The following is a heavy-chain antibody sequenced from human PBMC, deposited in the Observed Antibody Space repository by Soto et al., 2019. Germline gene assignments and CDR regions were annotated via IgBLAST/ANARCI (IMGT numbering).Heavy chain of an antibody. Sequence: EVQLVESGGGLVQPGGSLRLSCAASGFTFSSYAMHWVRQAPGKGLEYVSAISSNGGSTYYANSVKGRFTISRDNSKNTRYLQMGSLRAEDMAVYYCARMGGGELNYYYGMDVWGQGTTVTVSS. CDR1: GFTFSSYA. CDR2: ISSNGGST. J-gene: IGHJ6*02. D-gene: IGHD1-26*01. CDR3: ARMGGGELNYYYGMDV. V-gene: IGHV3-64*01.